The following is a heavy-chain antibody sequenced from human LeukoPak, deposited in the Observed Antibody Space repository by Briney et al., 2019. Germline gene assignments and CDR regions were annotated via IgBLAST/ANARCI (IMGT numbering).Heavy chain of an antibody. J-gene: IGHJ6*02. V-gene: IGHV4-59*01. D-gene: IGHD3-3*01. CDR2: TYYSGST. Sequence: PSETLSLTCTLSGGSITSYYWSWIRQPPGKGLEWIGYTYYSGSTNYNPSLKSRVTISVDTSKDQFSLKLSSVTAADTAVYYCAREADDFWSGYPTYYYYYGMDVWGQGTTVTVSS. CDR3: AREADDFWSGYPTYYYYYGMDV. CDR1: GGSITSYY.